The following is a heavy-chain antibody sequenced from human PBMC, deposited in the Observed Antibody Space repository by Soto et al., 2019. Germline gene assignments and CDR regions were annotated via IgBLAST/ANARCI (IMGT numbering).Heavy chain of an antibody. D-gene: IGHD3-10*01. CDR3: ARVYGSGSYYTQLDY. CDR2: INPSGGST. Sequence: QVQLVQSGAEVKKPGASVKVSCKASGYTFTSYYMHWVRQAPGQGLEWMGIINPSGGSTSYAQKFKGRVTMTRDTSTSTVYMELSSLRSEDTAVYYCARVYGSGSYYTQLDYWGQGTLVTVSS. CDR1: GYTFTSYY. V-gene: IGHV1-46*01. J-gene: IGHJ4*02.